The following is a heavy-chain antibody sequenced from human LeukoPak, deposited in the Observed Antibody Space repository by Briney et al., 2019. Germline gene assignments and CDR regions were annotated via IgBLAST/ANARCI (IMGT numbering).Heavy chain of an antibody. Sequence: ASVNLSCKSSVSSFTGYYIHWLRHSPGQGLGWRGGINRNSGGTNYAQKFQGRVTMTRDTSISTAYMEMSRLRSDDTAVYYCARFRGYGGKPFQHWGQGTLVTVSS. CDR3: ARFRGYGGKPFQH. CDR1: VSSFTGYY. CDR2: INRNSGGT. J-gene: IGHJ1*01. D-gene: IGHD4-23*01. V-gene: IGHV1-2*02.